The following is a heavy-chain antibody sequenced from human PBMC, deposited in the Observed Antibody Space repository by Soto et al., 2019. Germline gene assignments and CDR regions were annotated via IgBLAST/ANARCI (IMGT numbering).Heavy chain of an antibody. V-gene: IGHV3-30-3*01. CDR2: ISYDGSNK. CDR1: GFTFSSYA. CDR3: AKEAERLYSYGYFDY. J-gene: IGHJ4*02. Sequence: GGSLRLSCAASGFTFSSYAMHWVRQAPGKGLEWVAVISYDGSNKYYADSVKGRFTISRDNSKNTLYLQMNSLRAEDTAVYYCAKEAERLYSYGYFDYWGQGTVVTVSS. D-gene: IGHD5-18*01.